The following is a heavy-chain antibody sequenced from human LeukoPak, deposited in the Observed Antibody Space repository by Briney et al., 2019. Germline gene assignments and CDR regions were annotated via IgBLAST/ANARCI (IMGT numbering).Heavy chain of an antibody. CDR3: ARDQQWLAQPFDY. Sequence: GASVKVSCKASGYSLTDFALSWVRQAPGQGLEWMGWINPNSGGTNYAQKFQGRVTMTRDTSISTAYMELSRLRSDDTAVYYCARDQQWLAQPFDYWGQGTLVTVSS. J-gene: IGHJ4*02. V-gene: IGHV1-2*02. D-gene: IGHD6-19*01. CDR2: INPNSGGT. CDR1: GYSLTDFA.